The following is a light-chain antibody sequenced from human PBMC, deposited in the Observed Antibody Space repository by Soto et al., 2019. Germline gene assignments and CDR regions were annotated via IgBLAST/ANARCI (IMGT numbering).Light chain of an antibody. CDR3: QQSHRSPLT. CDR2: SAS. Sequence: DIQMTQSPTSLSASVGDRVTISCRASQTIDDNLNWYQQKRGQAPKLLIFSASRLQSGVPSRFSGSGSDTDFTLTINTLQPEDFAIYYCQQSHRSPLTFGGGTKVDIK. CDR1: QTIDDN. V-gene: IGKV1-39*01. J-gene: IGKJ4*01.